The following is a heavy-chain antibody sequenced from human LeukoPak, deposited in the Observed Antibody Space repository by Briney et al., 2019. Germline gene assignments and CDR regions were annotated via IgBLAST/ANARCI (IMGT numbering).Heavy chain of an antibody. Sequence: GGSLRLSCAASGFTFSRHGINWVRQAAGKGLEWVSGISPRGDTSYYADSVRGRFTISRDNSKNTLSLQMVSLRAEDTAVYYCAKGGSSTMVRGVIGYMDVWGKGTTVTISS. CDR1: GFTFSRHG. J-gene: IGHJ6*03. V-gene: IGHV3-23*01. D-gene: IGHD3-10*01. CDR3: AKGGSSTMVRGVIGYMDV. CDR2: ISPRGDTS.